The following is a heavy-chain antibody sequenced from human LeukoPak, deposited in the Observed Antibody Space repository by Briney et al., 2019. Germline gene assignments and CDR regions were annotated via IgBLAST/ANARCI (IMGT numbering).Heavy chain of an antibody. CDR3: ARHTITMVRGVILNALDY. J-gene: IGHJ4*02. CDR2: IVASDGST. V-gene: IGHV3-23*01. CDR1: GFTFTIYA. Sequence: GGSLRLSCAASGFTFTIYAMSWVRQAPGKGLEWVSGIVASDGSTSYADSVKGRFTISRDISKNTLYLQMSSLRSEDTAVYYCARHTITMVRGVILNALDYWGQGTLVTVSS. D-gene: IGHD3-10*01.